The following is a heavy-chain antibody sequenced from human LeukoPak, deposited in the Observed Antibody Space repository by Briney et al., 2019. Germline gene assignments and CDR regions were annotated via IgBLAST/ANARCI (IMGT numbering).Heavy chain of an antibody. V-gene: IGHV4-59*02. D-gene: IGHD6-19*01. Sequence: SLTCPVASGFVAVPYCGCARHQRRGGLASTRYIYYSGSTNYNASLKCRVTLSVDTSKNQFSLKVSSVTAADTAMYYCASLYSSGWNHLDYWGQGTLVTVSS. CDR3: ASLYSSGWNHLDY. CDR1: SGFVAVPY. CDR2: IYYSGST. J-gene: IGHJ4*02.